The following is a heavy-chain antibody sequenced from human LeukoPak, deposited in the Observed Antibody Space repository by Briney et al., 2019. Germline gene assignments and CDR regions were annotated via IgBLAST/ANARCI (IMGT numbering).Heavy chain of an antibody. D-gene: IGHD6-6*01. CDR2: IYYSGST. CDR1: GGSISSYY. J-gene: IGHJ6*03. V-gene: IGHV4-59*01. Sequence: SETLSLTCTVSGGSISSYYWSWLRQPPGKGLEWIGYIYYSGSTNYNPSLKSRVPISVDTSKNQFSLKLSSVTAADTAVYYCARVVAVRTYYMDVWGKGTTVTVSS. CDR3: ARVVAVRTYYMDV.